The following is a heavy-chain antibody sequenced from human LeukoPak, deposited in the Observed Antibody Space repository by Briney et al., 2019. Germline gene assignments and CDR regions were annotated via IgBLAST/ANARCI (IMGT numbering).Heavy chain of an antibody. CDR3: AKDSRFLVATITYFDY. CDR2: LRYDGSSK. Sequence: PGGSLRLSCAASGFTFSNSGMHWVRQAPGKGLEWVAFLRYDGSSKFYTDSVKGRFTISRDNSKNTLYLQMNSLRAEDTAVYYCAKDSRFLVATITYFDYWGQGTLVTVSS. V-gene: IGHV3-30*02. CDR1: GFTFSNSG. D-gene: IGHD5-12*01. J-gene: IGHJ4*02.